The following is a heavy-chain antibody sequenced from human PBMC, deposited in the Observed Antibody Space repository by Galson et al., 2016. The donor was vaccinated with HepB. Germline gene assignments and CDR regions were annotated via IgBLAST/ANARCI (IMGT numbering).Heavy chain of an antibody. Sequence: SLRLSCAASGFTISNYVMTWVRQAPGKGLEWVSAISVSGDRTYYADSLKGRFTISRDNSKNTLYLEMNSLRAEDTAVYYCAKDSSAYGWYFDYWGQGTLVTVSS. CDR1: GFTISNYV. CDR3: AKDSSAYGWYFDY. V-gene: IGHV3-23*01. CDR2: ISVSGDRT. D-gene: IGHD3-22*01. J-gene: IGHJ4*02.